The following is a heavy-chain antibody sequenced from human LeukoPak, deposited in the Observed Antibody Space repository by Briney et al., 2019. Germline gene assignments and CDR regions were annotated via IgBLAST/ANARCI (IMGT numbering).Heavy chain of an antibody. Sequence: MPSETLSLTCTVSGGSISSYYWSWIRQPPGKGLEWIGYIYYSGSTNCNPSLKSRVTISVDTSKNQFSLKLSSVTAADTAVYYCARGVVATNFDYWGQGTLVTVSS. CDR2: IYYSGST. CDR1: GGSISSYY. J-gene: IGHJ4*02. V-gene: IGHV4-59*01. CDR3: ARGVVATNFDY. D-gene: IGHD5-12*01.